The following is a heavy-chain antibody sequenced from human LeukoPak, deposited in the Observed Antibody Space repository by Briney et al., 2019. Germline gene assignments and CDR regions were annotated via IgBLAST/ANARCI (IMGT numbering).Heavy chain of an antibody. V-gene: IGHV1-3*01. CDR3: ARDRGYSSSWWPVFDY. J-gene: IGHJ4*02. CDR1: GYTFTSYA. Sequence: ASVKVSCKASGYTFTSYAMHWVRQAPGQRPEWMGWINAGNGNTKYSQKFQGRVTITRDTSASTAYMELSSLRSEDTAVYYCARDRGYSSSWWPVFDYWGQGTLVTVSS. CDR2: INAGNGNT. D-gene: IGHD6-13*01.